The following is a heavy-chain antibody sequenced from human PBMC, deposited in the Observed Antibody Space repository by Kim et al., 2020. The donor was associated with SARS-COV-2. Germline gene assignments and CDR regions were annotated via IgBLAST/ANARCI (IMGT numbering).Heavy chain of an antibody. D-gene: IGHD3-22*01. J-gene: IGHJ3*02. Sequence: GGSLRLSCAASGFTFSSYSMNWVRQAPGKGLEWVSFISSSSSTIYYADSVKGRFTISRDNAKNSLYMQMNSLRDEDTAVYYCARDRSPAYYYDISGYSDAFDIWGQGTMVTVSS. CDR1: GFTFSSYS. CDR2: ISSSSSTI. CDR3: ARDRSPAYYYDISGYSDAFDI. V-gene: IGHV3-48*02.